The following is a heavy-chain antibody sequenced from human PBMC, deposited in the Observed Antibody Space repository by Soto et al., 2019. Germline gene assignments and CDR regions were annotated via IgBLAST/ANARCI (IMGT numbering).Heavy chain of an antibody. D-gene: IGHD4-17*01. J-gene: IGHJ3*02. CDR2: IYYSGST. V-gene: IGHV4-59*01. CDR1: GGSSSSYD. CDR3: ARYTVTSAGWAFDI. Sequence: LEMLSDTCSVAGGSSSSYDGSWIRQNPGKGLEWIGYIYYSGSTNYNPSLKSRVTISVDTSKNQFSLKLSSVTAADTAVYYCARYTVTSAGWAFDIWGQGTMVTVSS.